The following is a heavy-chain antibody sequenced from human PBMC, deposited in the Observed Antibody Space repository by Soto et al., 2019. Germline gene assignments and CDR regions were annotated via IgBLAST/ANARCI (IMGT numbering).Heavy chain of an antibody. CDR2: IYPGDSDT. J-gene: IGHJ6*02. CDR3: ARNKGYCSSTSCYGMDV. Sequence: PXESLKISCKGSGYSFTSYWIVWVRQMPGKGLEWMGTIYPGDSDTRYSPSFQGQVTISADKSISTAYLQWNSLKAPDTAMYFCARNKGYCSSTSCYGMDVWGQGATVTVSS. V-gene: IGHV5-51*01. CDR1: GYSFTSYW. D-gene: IGHD2-2*01.